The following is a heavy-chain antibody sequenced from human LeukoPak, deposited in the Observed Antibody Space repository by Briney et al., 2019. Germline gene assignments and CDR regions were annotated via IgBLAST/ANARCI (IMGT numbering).Heavy chain of an antibody. CDR2: ISWNSGSI. V-gene: IGHV3-9*01. D-gene: IGHD6-19*01. CDR1: GFTFTTYA. CDR3: AKDNRRHYTSGPNPDSLH. Sequence: PGGSLRLSCVASGFTFTTYAMHWVRQPPGKGLEWVSGISWNSGSIDYADSVKGRFTISRDNAKNSLYLQMNSLRVEDTAFYYCAKDNRRHYTSGPNPDSLHWGQGALVTVSS. J-gene: IGHJ4*02.